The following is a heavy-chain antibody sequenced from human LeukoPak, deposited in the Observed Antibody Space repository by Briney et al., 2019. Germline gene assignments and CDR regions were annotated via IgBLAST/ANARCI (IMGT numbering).Heavy chain of an antibody. V-gene: IGHV3-30-3*01. CDR1: GFTFSSYT. CDR3: ARGSTTYYYGSGSYYTKSGITYYFDY. D-gene: IGHD3-10*01. CDR2: ISYDGTNK. J-gene: IGHJ4*02. Sequence: GGSLRLSCAASGFTFSSYTMHWVRQAPGKGLEWVAFISYDGTNKFYADSVKGRFTISRDNSKSTMFLQMNSLRAEDTAVYYCARGSTTYYYGSGSYYTKSGITYYFDYWGQGTLVTVSS.